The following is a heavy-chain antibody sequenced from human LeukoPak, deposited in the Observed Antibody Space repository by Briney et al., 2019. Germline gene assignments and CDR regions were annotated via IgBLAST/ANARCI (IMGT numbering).Heavy chain of an antibody. D-gene: IGHD1-26*01. J-gene: IGHJ2*01. CDR2: IYTSGST. CDR1: GGSISSYY. Sequence: SETLSLTCTVSGGSISSYYWSWIRQPAGKGLEWIGRIYTSGSTNYNPSLKSRVTMSVDTSKNQFSLKLSSVTAADTAVYYCATSRAVSGSYYWYFDLWGRGTLVTVSS. CDR3: ATSRAVSGSYYWYFDL. V-gene: IGHV4-4*07.